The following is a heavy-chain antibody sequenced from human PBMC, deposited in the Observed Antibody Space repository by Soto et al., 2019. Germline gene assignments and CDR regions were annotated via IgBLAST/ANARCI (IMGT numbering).Heavy chain of an antibody. V-gene: IGHV1-58*02. CDR3: AACERIVVVPAAYDVFDI. D-gene: IGHD2-2*01. J-gene: IGHJ3*02. Sequence: SVKVSCKASGFTFNSSAMQWVRRARGQRLEWIGWIVVGSGNTNYAQKFQERVTITRDMSTSTAYMELSSLRSEDTAVYYCAACERIVVVPAAYDVFDIWGQGTMVTVSS. CDR1: GFTFNSSA. CDR2: IVVGSGNT.